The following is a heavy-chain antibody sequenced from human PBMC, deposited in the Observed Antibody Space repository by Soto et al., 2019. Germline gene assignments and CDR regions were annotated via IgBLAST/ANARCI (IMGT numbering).Heavy chain of an antibody. V-gene: IGHV4-34*01. CDR3: ARGFSSSWYSGY. Sequence: QVQLQQWGAGLLKPSETLSLTCAVYGGSFSGYYWSWIRQPPGKGLEWIGEINHSGSTNYNPSLKSRVTISVDTSKNQFSLKLSSVTAADTAVYHCARGFSSSWYSGYWGQGTLVTVSS. CDR2: INHSGST. CDR1: GGSFSGYY. D-gene: IGHD6-13*01. J-gene: IGHJ4*02.